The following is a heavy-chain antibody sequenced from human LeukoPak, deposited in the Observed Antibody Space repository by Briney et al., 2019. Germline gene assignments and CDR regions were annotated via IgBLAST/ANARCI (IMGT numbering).Heavy chain of an antibody. Sequence: ASVKVSCKTSGYTFTSYYIHWLRQAPGQRFEWMGWSDPKSGATKYEHFQGRVTMTRDTSISTAYMELSRLTSDDTAVYYCARGNFYDNKGYSPELRYWGQGTLVTVSS. V-gene: IGHV1-2*02. D-gene: IGHD3-10*01. CDR2: SDPKSGAT. CDR3: ARGNFYDNKGYSPELRY. CDR1: GYTFTSYY. J-gene: IGHJ4*02.